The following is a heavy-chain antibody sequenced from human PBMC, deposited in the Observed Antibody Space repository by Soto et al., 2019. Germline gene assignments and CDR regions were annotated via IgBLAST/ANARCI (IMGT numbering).Heavy chain of an antibody. CDR2: ISAYNGNT. CDR1: GYTCTSYG. D-gene: IGHD2-15*01. CDR3: ARVFRGYCSVGCCYTDHFRRFAY. J-gene: IGHJ4*01. V-gene: IGHV1-18*01. Sequence: ASVKVSCKASGYTCTSYGISWVRQAPGQGLEWMGWISAYNGNTNYAQKLQGRVTMTTDTSTSTAYMELRSLRSEDTAVYYCARVFRGYCSVGCCYTDHFRRFAYRRQGSLVTVSS.